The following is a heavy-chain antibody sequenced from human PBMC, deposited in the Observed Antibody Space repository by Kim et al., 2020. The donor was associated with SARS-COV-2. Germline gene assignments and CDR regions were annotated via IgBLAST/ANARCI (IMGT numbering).Heavy chain of an antibody. J-gene: IGHJ6*02. CDR2: ISYDGSNK. Sequence: GGSLRLSCAASGFTFSSYGMHWVRQAPGKGLEWVAVISYDGSNKYYADSVKGRFTISRDNSKNTLYLQMNSLRAEDTAVYYCAKEEVPAAMLGLYYYYGMDVWGQGTTVTVSS. CDR3: AKEEVPAAMLGLYYYYGMDV. V-gene: IGHV3-30*18. CDR1: GFTFSSYG. D-gene: IGHD2-2*01.